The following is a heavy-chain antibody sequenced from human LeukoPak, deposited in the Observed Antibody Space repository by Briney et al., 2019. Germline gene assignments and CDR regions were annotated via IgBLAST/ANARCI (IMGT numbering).Heavy chain of an antibody. CDR1: GGSISSHY. Sequence: SETLSLTCTVSGGSISSHYWSWIRQPPGKGLEWIGYIYYSGSTNYNPSLKSRVTISVDTPKNQFSLKLSSVTAADTAVYYCARVRYYYMDVWGKGTTVTVSS. CDR3: ARVRYYYMDV. CDR2: IYYSGST. V-gene: IGHV4-59*11. J-gene: IGHJ6*03. D-gene: IGHD3-10*01.